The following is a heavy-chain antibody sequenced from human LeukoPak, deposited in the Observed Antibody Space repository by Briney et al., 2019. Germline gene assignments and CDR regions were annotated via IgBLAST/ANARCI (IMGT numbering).Heavy chain of an antibody. D-gene: IGHD1-26*01. J-gene: IGHJ3*02. V-gene: IGHV3-7*04. CDR3: ARARYSGTYSGAFDI. CDR1: GFTFSNYG. CDR2: IKQDGGEK. Sequence: PGGSLRLSCAASGFTFSNYGMSWVRQAPGIGLEWVANIKQDGGEKYYVDSVKGRFTISRDNAKKSLSLQLNSLRAEDTAVYYCARARYSGTYSGAFDIWGPGTMVTVSS.